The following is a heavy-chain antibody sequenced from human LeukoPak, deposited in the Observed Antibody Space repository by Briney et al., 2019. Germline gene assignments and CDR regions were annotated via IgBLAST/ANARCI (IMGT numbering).Heavy chain of an antibody. D-gene: IGHD2-21*01. Sequence: GGSLRLSCVVSGFIFSNYAMHWVRQATGKGLEWVSGIGTAGDTYYPASVKGRFTISRENAENSLYLQMNSLRAGDTAVYYCARDLGGGDDYWGQGTLVTVSS. CDR2: IGTAGDT. J-gene: IGHJ4*02. CDR1: GFIFSNYA. CDR3: ARDLGGGDDY. V-gene: IGHV3-13*01.